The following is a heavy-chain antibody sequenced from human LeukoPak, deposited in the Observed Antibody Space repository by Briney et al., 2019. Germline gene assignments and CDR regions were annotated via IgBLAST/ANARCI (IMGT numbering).Heavy chain of an antibody. Sequence: GRSLRLSCAASGFTFSSYGMHWVRQAPGKGLEWVAVISNDVSNKYYADSVKGRFTISSDNSKNTLYLQMNSLRAEDTAVYYCARDQYFVTGYYSYMDVWGKGTTVTISS. J-gene: IGHJ6*03. CDR1: GFTFSSYG. CDR2: ISNDVSNK. V-gene: IGHV3-30*03. D-gene: IGHD2-21*02. CDR3: ARDQYFVTGYYSYMDV.